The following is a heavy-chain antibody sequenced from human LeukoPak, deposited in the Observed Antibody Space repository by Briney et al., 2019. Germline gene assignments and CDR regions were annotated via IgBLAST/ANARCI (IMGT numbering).Heavy chain of an antibody. CDR3: ARSNYDFFGMDV. V-gene: IGHV3-53*01. CDR2: IYSGGST. Sequence: GGSLRLSCAASGFTVSSNYMSWVRQAPGKGLEWVSVIYSGGSTYYADSVKGRFTISRENAKNSLYLQMNSLRAGDTAVYYCARSNYDFFGMDVWGQGTTVTVSS. J-gene: IGHJ6*02. CDR1: GFTVSSNY. D-gene: IGHD3-3*01.